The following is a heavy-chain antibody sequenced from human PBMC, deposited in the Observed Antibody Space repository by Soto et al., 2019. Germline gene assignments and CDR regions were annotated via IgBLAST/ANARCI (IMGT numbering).Heavy chain of an antibody. Sequence: QVHLVQSGAEVKKPGASVKVSCKGSGYGFTTYGITWVRQAPGQGLEWMAWITPHNGNTNYAQKLQGRVTVARDTSTSATYMEPRRLRSDDRDMYFCGIGRYGDYLGQGALVNVSS. CDR1: GYGFTTYG. V-gene: IGHV1-18*01. CDR3: GIGRYGDY. D-gene: IGHD1-1*01. CDR2: ITPHNGNT. J-gene: IGHJ4*02.